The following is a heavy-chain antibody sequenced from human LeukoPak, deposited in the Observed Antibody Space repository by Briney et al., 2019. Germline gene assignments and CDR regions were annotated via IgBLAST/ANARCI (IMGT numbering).Heavy chain of an antibody. CDR1: GGTFIGYA. CDR2: IIPIFGTA. J-gene: IGHJ4*02. V-gene: IGHV1-69*13. D-gene: IGHD1-26*01. CDR3: AREKPSWELLYGFDY. Sequence: VASVKVSCKASGGTFIGYAISWVRQAPGQGLEWMGGIIPIFGTANYAQKFQGRVTITADESTSTAYMELSSLRSEDTAVYYCAREKPSWELLYGFDYWGQGTLVTVSS.